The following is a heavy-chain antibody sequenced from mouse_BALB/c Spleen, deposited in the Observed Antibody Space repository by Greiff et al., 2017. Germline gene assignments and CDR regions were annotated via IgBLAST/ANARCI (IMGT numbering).Heavy chain of an antibody. CDR3: ARPPITTVVAHWYFDV. D-gene: IGHD1-1*01. CDR1: GFAFSSYD. Sequence: DVMLVESGGGLVKPGGSLKLSCAASGFAFSSYDMSWVRQTPEKRLEWVAYISSGGGSTYYPDTVKGRFTISRDNAKNTLYLQMSSLKSEDTAMYYCARPPITTVVAHWYFDVWGAGTTVTVSS. V-gene: IGHV5-12-1*01. CDR2: ISSGGGST. J-gene: IGHJ1*01.